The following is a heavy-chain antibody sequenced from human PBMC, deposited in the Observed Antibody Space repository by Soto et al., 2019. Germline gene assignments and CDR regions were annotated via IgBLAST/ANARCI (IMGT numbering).Heavy chain of an antibody. CDR3: VRTSSY. J-gene: IGHJ4*02. D-gene: IGHD2-2*01. CDR1: GFAVNADY. CDR2: IYGGGTT. Sequence: VASGGGLIQPGGSLRLSCAASGFAVNADYMSWVRQAPGKGLEWVSIIYGGGTTYYSDSVKGRFTISRDNSKNTVFLQMNSLRAEDTALYYCVRTSSYWGQGTRVIVSS. V-gene: IGHV3-53*01.